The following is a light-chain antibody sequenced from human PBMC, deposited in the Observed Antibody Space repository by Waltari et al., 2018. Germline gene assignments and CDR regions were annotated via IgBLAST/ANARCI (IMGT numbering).Light chain of an antibody. CDR3: CSYAGTKNLVV. CDR1: SSDVGGYNF. V-gene: IGLV2-11*01. Sequence: QSALTQPRSVSGSRGQSVTISCTGTSSDVGGYNFVSWYQQHPGKAPKVMIYDVNKRPSGVPDRFSGSKSGNTASLTISGLQAEDEADYYGCSYAGTKNLVVFGGGTQVTVL. J-gene: IGLJ3*02. CDR2: DVN.